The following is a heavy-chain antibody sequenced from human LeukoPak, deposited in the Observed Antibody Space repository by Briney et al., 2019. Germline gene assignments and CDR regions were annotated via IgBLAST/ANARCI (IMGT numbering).Heavy chain of an antibody. CDR3: AREVRYYDFWSGYSTRSFDY. D-gene: IGHD3-3*01. Sequence: SVKVSCKASGGTFSSYAISWVRQAPGQGLEWMGGIIPIFGTANYAQKFHGRVTITADESTSTAYMELSSLRSGDTAVYYCAREVRYYDFWSGYSTRSFDYWGQGTLVTVSS. J-gene: IGHJ4*02. V-gene: IGHV1-69*13. CDR2: IIPIFGTA. CDR1: GGTFSSYA.